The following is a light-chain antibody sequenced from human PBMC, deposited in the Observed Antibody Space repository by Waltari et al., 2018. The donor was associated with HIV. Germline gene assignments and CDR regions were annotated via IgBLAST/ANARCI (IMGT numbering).Light chain of an antibody. V-gene: IGLV1-44*01. CDR3: AAWDDSLNGLWV. CDR1: SSNFGSNT. Sequence: QSVLTQPPSASGPPGQRVTISCSGSSSNFGSNTVNWYQQRPGTAPKLLIYSNIQRPSGVPDRFSGSKSGTSASLAISGLQSDDEADYYCAAWDDSLNGLWVFGGGTKLTVL. CDR2: SNI. J-gene: IGLJ3*02.